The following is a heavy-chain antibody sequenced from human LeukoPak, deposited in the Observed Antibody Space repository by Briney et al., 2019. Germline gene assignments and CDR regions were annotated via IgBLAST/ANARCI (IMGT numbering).Heavy chain of an antibody. CDR2: ISYDGDNK. D-gene: IGHD3-22*01. CDR3: ARTYYYDSSGYREDWFDP. CDR1: GFTFSSYG. Sequence: GGSLRLSCAAPGFTFSSYGMHWVRQAPGKGLEWVAVISYDGDNKYYTDSVKGRFTISRDNSKNTLYLQMNSLRVEDTAVYYCARTYYYDSSGYREDWFDPWGQGTLVTVSS. V-gene: IGHV3-30*03. J-gene: IGHJ5*02.